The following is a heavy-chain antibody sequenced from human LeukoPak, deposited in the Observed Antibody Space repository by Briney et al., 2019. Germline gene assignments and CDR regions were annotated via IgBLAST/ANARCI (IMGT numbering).Heavy chain of an antibody. D-gene: IGHD2-15*01. CDR2: IYYSGST. CDR1: GGSISSSSYY. CDR3: ARVVVVVAAQIKVFDP. V-gene: IGHV4-39*07. J-gene: IGHJ5*02. Sequence: PSETLSLTCTVSGGSISSSSYYWGWIRQPPGKGLEWIGSIYYSGSTYYNPSLKSRVTISVDTSKNQFSLKLSSVTAADTAVYYCARVVVVVAAQIKVFDPWGQGTLVTVSS.